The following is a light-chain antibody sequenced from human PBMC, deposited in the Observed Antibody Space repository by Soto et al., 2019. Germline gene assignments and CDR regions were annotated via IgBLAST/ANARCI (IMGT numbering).Light chain of an antibody. Sequence: QSVLTQPPSASGTPGQRVTISCSGSSSNIGSNIVDWYQQLPGTAPKLLIYSNSQRPSGVPDRFSGSKSGPSASLAISGLQSEDEADYYCAAWDDSLNGYVFGTGTKVTVL. CDR3: AAWDDSLNGYV. J-gene: IGLJ1*01. CDR2: SNS. V-gene: IGLV1-44*01. CDR1: SSNIGSNI.